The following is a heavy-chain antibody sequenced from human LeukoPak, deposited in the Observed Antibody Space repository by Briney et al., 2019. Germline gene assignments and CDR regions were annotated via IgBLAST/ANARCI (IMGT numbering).Heavy chain of an antibody. CDR1: GFTFSSYA. Sequence: GGSLRLSCAASGFTFSSYAMHWVRQAPGKGLEWVAVISNDESNKYYADSVKGRFTISRDNAKNSLFLQMNSLRTEDTAVYYCARDQDLNDYWGQGTLVTVSS. V-gene: IGHV3-30*04. D-gene: IGHD2-15*01. CDR3: ARDQDLNDY. J-gene: IGHJ4*02. CDR2: ISNDESNK.